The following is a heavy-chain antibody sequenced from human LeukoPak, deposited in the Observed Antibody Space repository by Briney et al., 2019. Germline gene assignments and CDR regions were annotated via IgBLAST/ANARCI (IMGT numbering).Heavy chain of an antibody. CDR1: GYTFINYG. Sequence: ASVKVSCKASGYTFINYGISWVRQAPGQGLEWMGWISAYNGNTNSAQKFQGRVTMTTDTSTNTAYMELRSLRSDDTAVYYCARDHSTAWGLAYYWGQGTLVTVSS. V-gene: IGHV1-18*01. CDR3: ARDHSTAWGLAYY. J-gene: IGHJ4*02. D-gene: IGHD6-19*01. CDR2: ISAYNGNT.